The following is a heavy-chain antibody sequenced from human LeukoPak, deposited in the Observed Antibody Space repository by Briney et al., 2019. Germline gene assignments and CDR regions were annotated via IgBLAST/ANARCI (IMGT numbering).Heavy chain of an antibody. CDR1: GGSISTYY. J-gene: IGHJ5*02. V-gene: IGHV4-4*07. CDR2: IYGSGTT. Sequence: SETLSLTCTVSGGSISTYYWSWIRQPAGKGLEWIGCIYGSGTTTYNPSLKSRVTMSVDTSNNQFSLRLTSVTAADTAMYYCARDSGTTGEVKFDPWGQGTLVTVSS. D-gene: IGHD3-10*01. CDR3: ARDSGTTGEVKFDP.